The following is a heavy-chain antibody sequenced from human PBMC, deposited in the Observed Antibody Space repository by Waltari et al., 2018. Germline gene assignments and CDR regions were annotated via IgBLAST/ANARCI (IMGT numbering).Heavy chain of an antibody. D-gene: IGHD4-17*01. CDR2: ISSSSSTI. CDR3: ARDDPYGDFGYYYYMDV. CDR1: GSTFSSYS. J-gene: IGHJ6*03. Sequence: EVQLVESGGGLVQPGGSLSLSCAASGSTFSSYSINWVRQAPGKGLEWVSYISSSSSTIYYADAVKGRFTISRDNAKNSLYLQMNSLRAEDTAVYYCARDDPYGDFGYYYYMDVWGKGTTVTVSS. V-gene: IGHV3-48*04.